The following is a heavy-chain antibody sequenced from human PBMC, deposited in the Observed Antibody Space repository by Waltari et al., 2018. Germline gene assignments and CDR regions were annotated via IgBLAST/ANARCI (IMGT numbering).Heavy chain of an antibody. V-gene: IGHV3-23*01. CDR3: AIRVGVSRYFDY. J-gene: IGHJ4*02. D-gene: IGHD2-8*02. CDR2: IRGSGGST. CDR1: GFTFSSYA. Sequence: EVQLLESGGGLVQPGGSLRLSCAASGFTFSSYAMSWVRQAPGKGLEWVSAIRGSGGSTYYAAAVKGRFTISRDNSKNTLYLQMNSLRAEDTAVYYCAIRVGVSRYFDYWGQGTLVTVSS.